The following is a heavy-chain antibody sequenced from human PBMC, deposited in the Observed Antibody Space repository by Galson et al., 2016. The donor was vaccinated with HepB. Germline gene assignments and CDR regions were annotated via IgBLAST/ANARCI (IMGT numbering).Heavy chain of an antibody. V-gene: IGHV3-21*01. J-gene: IGHJ5*02. CDR2: ISGDSLYI. D-gene: IGHD1-14*01. Sequence: SLRLSGAVSGFPASGFTFRSAPMNWLRQAPGKGPEWVSSISGDSLYIYYRDSVKGRFTISRDNDKNAVYLQMNNLRAEDTALYYCARDRTPLGRFDPWGQGTLVTVSS. CDR3: ARDRTPLGRFDP. CDR1: GFTFRSAP.